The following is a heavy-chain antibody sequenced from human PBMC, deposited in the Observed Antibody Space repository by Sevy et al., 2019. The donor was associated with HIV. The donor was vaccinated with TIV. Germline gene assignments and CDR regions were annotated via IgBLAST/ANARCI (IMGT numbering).Heavy chain of an antibody. D-gene: IGHD3-10*02. CDR3: AKDITLFGARGAFDI. CDR1: GFTFSSYG. V-gene: IGHV3-30*18. J-gene: IGHJ3*02. Sequence: GGSLRLSCAASGFTFSSYGMHWVRQAPGKGLEWVAVISYDGSNKYYADSVKGGFTISRDNSKNTLYLQMNSLRAEDTAVYYCAKDITLFGARGAFDIWGQGTMVTVSS. CDR2: ISYDGSNK.